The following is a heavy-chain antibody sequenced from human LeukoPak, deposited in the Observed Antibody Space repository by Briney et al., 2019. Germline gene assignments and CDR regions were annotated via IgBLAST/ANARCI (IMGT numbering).Heavy chain of an antibody. Sequence: GGSLRLSCTASGSTFSSYWMSWVRQAPGKGLEWVANIKQDGSEKYYVDSVKGRFTISRDNAKNSLYLQMNSLRAEDTAVYYCARAGRSYYGSGSYYNHWGQGTLVTVSS. V-gene: IGHV3-7*01. D-gene: IGHD3-10*01. CDR3: ARAGRSYYGSGSYYNH. CDR2: IKQDGSEK. J-gene: IGHJ5*02. CDR1: GSTFSSYW.